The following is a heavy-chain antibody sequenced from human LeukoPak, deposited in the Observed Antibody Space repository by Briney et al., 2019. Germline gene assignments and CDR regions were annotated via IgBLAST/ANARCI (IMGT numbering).Heavy chain of an antibody. D-gene: IGHD6-19*01. Sequence: EASVKVSCKASGGTFSSYAISWVRQATGQGLEWMGYMNPNSGNTGYAQKFQGRVTMTRNTSISTAYMELSSLRSEDTAVYYCARGRDSSGWYDYYYGMDVWGQGTTVTVSS. J-gene: IGHJ6*02. CDR3: ARGRDSSGWYDYYYGMDV. CDR2: MNPNSGNT. CDR1: GGTFSSYA. V-gene: IGHV1-8*02.